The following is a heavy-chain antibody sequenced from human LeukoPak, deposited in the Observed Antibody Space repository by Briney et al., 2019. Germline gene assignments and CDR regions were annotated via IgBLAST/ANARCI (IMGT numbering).Heavy chain of an antibody. V-gene: IGHV3-48*04. J-gene: IGHJ4*02. D-gene: IGHD3-9*01. CDR2: ISSSGSTI. Sequence: GGSLRLSCAASGFTFSSYGMHWVRQAPGKGLEWVSYISSSGSTIYYADSVKGRFTISRDNAKNSLYLQMNSLRAEDTPVYYCARAYDILDYWGQGTLVTVSS. CDR3: ARAYDILDY. CDR1: GFTFSSYG.